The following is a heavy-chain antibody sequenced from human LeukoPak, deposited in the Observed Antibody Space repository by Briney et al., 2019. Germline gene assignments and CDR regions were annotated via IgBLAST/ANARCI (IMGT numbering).Heavy chain of an antibody. Sequence: GGSLRLSCAASGFTFSNYGMHWVRQAPGKGLEWVAFISYDGINKYSADSVKGRFTISRDNSKNTLYLQMNSLSAEDTAVFNCAKDRSTGWYAGFDSWGQGTLLTFSS. CDR2: ISYDGINK. CDR3: AKDRSTGWYAGFDS. V-gene: IGHV3-30*18. CDR1: GFTFSNYG. D-gene: IGHD6-19*01. J-gene: IGHJ4*02.